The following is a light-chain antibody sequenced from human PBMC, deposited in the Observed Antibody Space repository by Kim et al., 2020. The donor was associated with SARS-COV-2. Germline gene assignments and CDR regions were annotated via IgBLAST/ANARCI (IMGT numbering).Light chain of an antibody. CDR3: QHYNNWPSYT. Sequence: EIVMTQSPATLSVSPGERATLSCRASQSVSSNLAWYQQKPGQAPRLLIYAASTRATGIPARFSGSGSGTEFTLTISSLQSEDFAVYYCQHYNNWPSYTFGQGTKLEIK. CDR1: QSVSSN. CDR2: AAS. V-gene: IGKV3-15*01. J-gene: IGKJ2*01.